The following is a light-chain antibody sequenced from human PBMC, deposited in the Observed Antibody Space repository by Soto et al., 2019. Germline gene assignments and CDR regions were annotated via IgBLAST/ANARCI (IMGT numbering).Light chain of an antibody. CDR2: DVS. CDR1: SSDVGAYNY. CDR3: GSHTSTSTYV. V-gene: IGLV2-14*01. Sequence: QSALTQPASVSGSPGQSIAISCTGTSSDVGAYNYVSWYQQHPGKAPKLMIYDVSNRPSGVSNRFSGSKSGNTASLTISGLQAEDEADYYCGSHTSTSTYVFAAGTMVTV. J-gene: IGLJ1*01.